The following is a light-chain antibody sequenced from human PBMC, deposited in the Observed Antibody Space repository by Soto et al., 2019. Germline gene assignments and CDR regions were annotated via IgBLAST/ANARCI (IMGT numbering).Light chain of an antibody. J-gene: IGLJ1*01. CDR1: SSDVGAYNS. V-gene: IGLV2-23*01. CDR3: CSSAGSSTPYV. CDR2: KGT. Sequence: QSVLAQPASVSGSPGQSITISCTGTSSDVGAYNSVSWYQQHPHRAPQVIIYKGTQRPSGVSNRFSGSTSGNAASLTISALQADDEADYFCCSSAGSSTPYVFGSGTKVTVL.